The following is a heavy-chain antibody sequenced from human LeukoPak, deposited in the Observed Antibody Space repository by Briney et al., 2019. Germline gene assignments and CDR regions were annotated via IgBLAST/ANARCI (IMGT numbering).Heavy chain of an antibody. CDR1: GVSITTYY. V-gene: IGHV4-59*08. D-gene: IGHD2-2*01. J-gene: IGHJ4*02. CDR2: AYYSAIT. Sequence: SETLSLTCAVSGVSITTYYWTWIRQPPGKGLEWIGYAYYSAITNYNPSLRNRVTIPLDTSKNQFSLKLTSVTAADTALYYCARSDGIRGKYLLDYWGQGSLVTVSS. CDR3: ARSDGIRGKYLLDY.